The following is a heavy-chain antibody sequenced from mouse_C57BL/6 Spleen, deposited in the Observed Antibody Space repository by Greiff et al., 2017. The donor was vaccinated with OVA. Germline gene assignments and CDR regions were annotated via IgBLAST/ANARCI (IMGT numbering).Heavy chain of an antibody. D-gene: IGHD3-2*02. CDR3: TREDSSGYVYDFDY. CDR2: ISSGGDYI. V-gene: IGHV5-9-1*02. CDR1: GFTFSSYA. Sequence: EVQGVESGEGLVKPGGSLTLSCAASGFTFSSYAMSWVRQTPEKRLEWVAYISSGGDYIYYADTVKGRFTISRDTARNTLYLQMNSLKSEDTAMYYCTREDSSGYVYDFDYWGQGTTLTVSS. J-gene: IGHJ2*01.